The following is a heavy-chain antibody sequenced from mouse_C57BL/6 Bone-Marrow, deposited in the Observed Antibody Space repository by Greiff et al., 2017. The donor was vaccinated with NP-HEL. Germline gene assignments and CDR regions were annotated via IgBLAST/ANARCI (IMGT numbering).Heavy chain of an antibody. Sequence: QVQLQQSGAELVRPGSSVKLSCKASGYTFTSYWMDWVKQRPGQGLEWIGNIYPSDSETHYNQKFKDKATLTVDKSSSTAYMQLSSLTSEDSAVYYCARNRDYGSHYAMDYWGQGTSVTVSS. V-gene: IGHV1-61*01. CDR3: ARNRDYGSHYAMDY. CDR1: GYTFTSYW. CDR2: IYPSDSET. J-gene: IGHJ4*01. D-gene: IGHD1-1*01.